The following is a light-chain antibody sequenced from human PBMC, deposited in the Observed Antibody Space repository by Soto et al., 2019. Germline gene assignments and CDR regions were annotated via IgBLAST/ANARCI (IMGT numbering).Light chain of an antibody. V-gene: IGKV1-5*03. J-gene: IGKJ4*01. CDR1: QSISVW. Sequence: DVQMTQSPSTLSASVGDRVTITCRASQSISVWLAWYQQKPGKAPKLLIYKASSLESEVPSRFSGSGSGTEFSLTISSLQPGDVATYFCHEYDSYPLTFGGGTKVEIK. CDR2: KAS. CDR3: HEYDSYPLT.